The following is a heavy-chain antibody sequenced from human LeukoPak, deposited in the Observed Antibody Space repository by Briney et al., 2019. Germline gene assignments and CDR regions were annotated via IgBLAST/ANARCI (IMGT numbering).Heavy chain of an antibody. Sequence: GGSLRLSCAASGFTFSSYTMTWVRRAPGKGLEWVSSVTGSGITTYYADSVKGRFTSSRDNSKKTLYLRMDSLRAEDTAVYYCAKVPVQVIEGGLDHWGQGTLVTVSS. CDR2: VTGSGITT. CDR1: GFTFSSYT. V-gene: IGHV3-23*01. J-gene: IGHJ4*02. CDR3: AKVPVQVIEGGLDH. D-gene: IGHD3-16*02.